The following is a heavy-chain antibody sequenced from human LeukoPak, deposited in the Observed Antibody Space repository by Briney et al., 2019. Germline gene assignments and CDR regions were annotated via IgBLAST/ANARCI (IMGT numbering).Heavy chain of an antibody. CDR1: GFTFSGFW. Sequence: LPGGSLRLSCAVSGFTFSGFWMSWSRQAPGKGLEWVASINSDGSEGYYADVVKGRFTISRDSSSKMVSLQMNSLGTEDTAVFYCVREGFYESGSLPTFYFDYWGQGTLVTVSS. CDR3: VREGFYESGSLPTFYFDY. J-gene: IGHJ4*02. D-gene: IGHD3-10*01. CDR2: INSDGSEG. V-gene: IGHV3-7*01.